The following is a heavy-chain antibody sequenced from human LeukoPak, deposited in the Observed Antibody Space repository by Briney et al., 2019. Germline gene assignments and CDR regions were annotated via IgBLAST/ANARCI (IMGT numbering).Heavy chain of an antibody. V-gene: IGHV4-59*01. CDR1: GGSISSYH. Sequence: SETLSLTCTVSGGSISSYHWSWIRQPPGKGLEWIGYIYYSGSTNYNPSLKSRVTISVDTSKNQFSLKLSSVTAADTAVYYCARRTPHYYMDVWGKGTTVTVSS. CDR3: ARRTPHYYMDV. J-gene: IGHJ6*03. CDR2: IYYSGST.